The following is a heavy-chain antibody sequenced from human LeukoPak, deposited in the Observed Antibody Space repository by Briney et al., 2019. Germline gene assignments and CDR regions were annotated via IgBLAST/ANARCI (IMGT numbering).Heavy chain of an antibody. CDR2: INPDSGAT. V-gene: IGHV1-2*02. J-gene: IGHJ5*02. CDR1: GYRFSASS. D-gene: IGHD2-2*01. Sequence: GASVKVSCKASGYRFSASSMHRVRQAPGQGLEWMGWINPDSGATHFAQKFQGRVIMTSDTSISTVYLELSRLRSDDTAVYYCAREGCFSTNCHVIGDDNWIDPWGQGTLVTVSS. CDR3: AREGCFSTNCHVIGDDNWIDP.